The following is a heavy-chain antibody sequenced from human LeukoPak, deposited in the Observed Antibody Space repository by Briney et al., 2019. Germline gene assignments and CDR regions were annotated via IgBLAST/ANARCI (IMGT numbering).Heavy chain of an antibody. D-gene: IGHD6-6*01. V-gene: IGHV3-74*01. CDR3: AKDRAYSSSMGFDI. Sequence: GGSLRLSCAASGFTLSTYWMHWVRQAPGKGLVWVSRINSDGSNTTYADSVKGRFTISRDNSKNTLYLQMNSLRAEDTAVYYCAKDRAYSSSMGFDIWGQGTMVTVSS. CDR1: GFTLSTYW. J-gene: IGHJ3*02. CDR2: INSDGSNT.